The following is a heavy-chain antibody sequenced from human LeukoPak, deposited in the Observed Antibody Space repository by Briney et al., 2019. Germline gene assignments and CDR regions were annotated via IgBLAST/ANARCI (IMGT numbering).Heavy chain of an antibody. D-gene: IGHD5-12*01. Sequence: GSLRLSCAASGFIFSDYYMDWVRQAPGKGLEWVGRSRNKANSYTTKYAASVKGRFTISRHDSPHSLSLQMNSLKTEDTAVYYCATSPSGYDFDYWGQGTLVTVSS. V-gene: IGHV3-72*01. J-gene: IGHJ4*02. CDR1: GFIFSDYY. CDR2: SRNKANSYTT. CDR3: ATSPSGYDFDY.